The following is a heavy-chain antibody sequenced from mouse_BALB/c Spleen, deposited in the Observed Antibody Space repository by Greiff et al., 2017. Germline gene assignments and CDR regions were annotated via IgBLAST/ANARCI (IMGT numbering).Heavy chain of an antibody. D-gene: IGHD1-1*01. CDR2: IDPSDSET. CDR3: ARVDTTVVDWYFDV. CDR1: GYSFTSYW. J-gene: IGHJ1*01. V-gene: IGHV1S126*01. Sequence: VHLVESGPQLVRPGASVKISCKASGYSFTSYWMHWVKQRPGQGLEWIGMIDPSDSETRLNQKFKDKATLTVDKSSSTAYMQLSSPTSEDSAVYYCARVDTTVVDWYFDVWGAGTTVTVSS.